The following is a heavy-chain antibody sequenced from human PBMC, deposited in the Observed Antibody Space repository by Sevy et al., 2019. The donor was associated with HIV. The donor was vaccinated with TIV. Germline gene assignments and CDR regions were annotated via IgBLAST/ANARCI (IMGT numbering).Heavy chain of an antibody. J-gene: IGHJ4*02. V-gene: IGHV3-21*01. Sequence: GGSLRLSCAASGFTFSSYSMNWVRQAPGKGLEWVSSISSSSSYIYYADSVKGRFTISRDNAKKSLYLQMNSLRAEDTAVYYCARKEDSSGWYLRGGRLYYFDYWGQGTLVTVSS. D-gene: IGHD6-19*01. CDR2: ISSSSSYI. CDR1: GFTFSSYS. CDR3: ARKEDSSGWYLRGGRLYYFDY.